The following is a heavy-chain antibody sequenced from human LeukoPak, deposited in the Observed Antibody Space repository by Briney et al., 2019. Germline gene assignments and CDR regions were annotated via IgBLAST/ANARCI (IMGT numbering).Heavy chain of an antibody. Sequence: GGSLRLSCAASGFTFDDYGMSWVRQVPGKGLVWVSRINSDGSSTSYADSVKGRFTISRDNAKNTLYLQMNSLRAEDTAVYYCARGGGYSYGQFDYWGQGTLVTVSS. CDR2: INSDGSST. CDR3: ARGGGYSYGQFDY. D-gene: IGHD5-18*01. CDR1: GFTFDDYG. V-gene: IGHV3-74*01. J-gene: IGHJ4*02.